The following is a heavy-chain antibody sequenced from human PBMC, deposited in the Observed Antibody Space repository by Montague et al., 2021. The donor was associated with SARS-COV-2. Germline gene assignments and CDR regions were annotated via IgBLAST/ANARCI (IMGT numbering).Heavy chain of an antibody. CDR2: SYHSGTT. CDR3: ARAPYYGPGKPYQFDY. V-gene: IGHV4-38-2*02. Sequence: SDTLSLTRTVSGYSINSNYYWGWIRQPPGKGLEWIGCSYHSGTTHYHPSLKSRVTISLDTSNNHFSLKVTSVTAADTAVYYCARAPYYGPGKPYQFDYWGRGTLVTVSS. J-gene: IGHJ4*02. CDR1: GYSINSNYY. D-gene: IGHD3-10*01.